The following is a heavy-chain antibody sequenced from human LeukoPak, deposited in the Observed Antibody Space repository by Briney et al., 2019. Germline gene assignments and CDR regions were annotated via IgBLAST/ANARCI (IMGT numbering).Heavy chain of an antibody. CDR1: GFTFSGYP. Sequence: GGSLRLSCAASGFTFSGYPIHWVRQAPGKGLEWVAVISYDGSNKYYADSVKGRFTISRDNAKNSLFLQMNSLRAEDTAVYYCARDLEDYNNYGEMAIWGQGTLVTVSS. J-gene: IGHJ4*02. D-gene: IGHD4-11*01. CDR3: ARDLEDYNNYGEMAI. CDR2: ISYDGSNK. V-gene: IGHV3-30-3*01.